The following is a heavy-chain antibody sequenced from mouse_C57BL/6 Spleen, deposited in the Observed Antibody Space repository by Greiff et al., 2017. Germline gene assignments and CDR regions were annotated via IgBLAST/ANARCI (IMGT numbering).Heavy chain of an antibody. CDR2: INPGSGGT. CDR1: GYAFTNYL. D-gene: IGHD1-1*01. CDR3: AREKGSSLYAMDY. V-gene: IGHV1-54*01. J-gene: IGHJ4*01. Sequence: QVQLQQSGAELVRPGTSVKVSCKASGYAFTNYLIEWVKQRPGQGLEWIGVINPGSGGTNYNEKFKGKATLTADKSSSTAYMQLSSLTSEDSAVYFCAREKGSSLYAMDYWGQGTSVTVSS.